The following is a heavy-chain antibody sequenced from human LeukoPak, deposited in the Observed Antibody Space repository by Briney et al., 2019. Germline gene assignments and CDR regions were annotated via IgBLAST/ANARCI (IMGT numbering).Heavy chain of an antibody. D-gene: IGHD2-2*01. J-gene: IGHJ4*02. V-gene: IGHV4-59*01. CDR3: ARVGSSTNGEIDY. CDR2: IYYSGST. Sequence: PSETLSLTCTVSGGSISSYYWSWIRQPPGKGLEWVGYIYYSGSTNYNPSLKSRVTISVDTSKNQFSLKLSSVTAADTAVYYCARVGSSTNGEIDYWGQGTLVTVS. CDR1: GGSISSYY.